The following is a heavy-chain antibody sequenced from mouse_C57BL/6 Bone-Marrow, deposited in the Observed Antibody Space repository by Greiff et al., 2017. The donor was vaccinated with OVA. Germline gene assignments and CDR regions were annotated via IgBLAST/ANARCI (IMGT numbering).Heavy chain of an antibody. V-gene: IGHV14-4*01. CDR1: GFNIKDDY. CDR3: TTRY. J-gene: IGHJ2*01. CDR2: IDHENGDT. Sequence: EVKLQQSGAELVRPGASVKLSCTASGFNIKDDYMHWVKQRPEQGLEWIGWIDHENGDTEYASKVQGKATITADTASNTAYLHRSSLTSEDTAVYFCTTRYWRQGPTLTVFS.